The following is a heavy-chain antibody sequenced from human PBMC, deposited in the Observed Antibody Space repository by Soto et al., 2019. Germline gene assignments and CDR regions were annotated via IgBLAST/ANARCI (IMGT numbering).Heavy chain of an antibody. CDR3: ARDGTYNWV. J-gene: IGHJ4*02. CDR1: GFTVSNNY. Sequence: EVQLVESGGGLVQPGGSLRLSCAASGFTVSNNYMRWVRQAPGKGLEWVSLIYSGGATYYADSVKGRFTISRDNSKNTLYRQMNSLRADDTAVYYCARDGTYNWVGGQGILVTVSS. V-gene: IGHV3-66*01. CDR2: IYSGGAT. D-gene: IGHD1-1*01.